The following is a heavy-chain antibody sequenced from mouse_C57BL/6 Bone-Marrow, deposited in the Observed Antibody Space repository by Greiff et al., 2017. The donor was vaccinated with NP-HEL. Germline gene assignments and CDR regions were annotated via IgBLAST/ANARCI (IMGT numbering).Heavy chain of an antibody. CDR1: GYSITSGYY. Sequence: EVKLQESGPGLVKPSQSLSLTCSVTGYSITSGYYWNWIRQFPGNKLEWMGYISYDGSNNYNPSLKNRISITRDTSKNQFFLKLKSVTTEDTATYYCARDLYYFDYWGQGTTLTVSS. CDR2: ISYDGSN. J-gene: IGHJ2*01. V-gene: IGHV3-6*01. CDR3: ARDLYYFDY.